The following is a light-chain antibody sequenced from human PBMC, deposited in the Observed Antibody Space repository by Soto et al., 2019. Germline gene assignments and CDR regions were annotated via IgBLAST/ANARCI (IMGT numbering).Light chain of an antibody. CDR3: QQYGDLPLT. Sequence: EKMLSHSLVPLSLTQGERATLSCSDSHSVSSNFLGWYQKKVGQAPRLLIYGASSRATGIPDRFSGSGSGTDFTLTISRLEPEDFGVYYCQQYGDLPLTSGPGTNVDNK. V-gene: IGKV3-20*01. J-gene: IGKJ3*01. CDR2: GAS. CDR1: HSVSSNF.